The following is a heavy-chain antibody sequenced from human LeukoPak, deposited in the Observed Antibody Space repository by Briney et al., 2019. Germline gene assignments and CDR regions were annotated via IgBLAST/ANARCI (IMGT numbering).Heavy chain of an antibody. J-gene: IGHJ5*02. V-gene: IGHV4-34*01. CDR2: INHSGST. CDR1: GGSFSGYY. CDR3: ARGPNWFDP. Sequence: SETLSLTCAVYGGSFSGYYWSWIRQPPGKGLEWIGEINHSGSTNYNPSLKSRVTISVDTSKNQFSLKLSSVTAADTAVYYCARGPNWFDPWGQGTLITVSS.